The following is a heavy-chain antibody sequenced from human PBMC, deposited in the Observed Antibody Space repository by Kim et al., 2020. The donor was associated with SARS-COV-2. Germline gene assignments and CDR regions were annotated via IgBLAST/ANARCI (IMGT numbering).Heavy chain of an antibody. CDR3: ARSEGRASWHQFDY. D-gene: IGHD2-2*01. CDR2: IYYSGST. Sequence: SETLSLTCSVSSDSISSYYCSWIRQLPGKGLEWLGYIYYSGSTDYNPSLKTRVTISWDTSKNQFSLDLTSMTDADTAVYYCARSEGRASWHQFDYWGPG. CDR1: SDSISSYY. V-gene: IGHV4-59*01. J-gene: IGHJ4*02.